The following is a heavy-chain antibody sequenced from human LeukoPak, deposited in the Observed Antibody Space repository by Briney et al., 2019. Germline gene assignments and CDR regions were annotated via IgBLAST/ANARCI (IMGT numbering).Heavy chain of an antibody. CDR3: ARDRDDSSGYYRETLFDY. CDR2: IYYSGST. J-gene: IGHJ4*02. D-gene: IGHD3-22*01. Sequence: SETLSLTCTVSGGSISSSSYYWGWIRQPPGKGLEWIGSIYYSGSTYYNPSLKSRVTISVDTSKNQFSLKLSSVTAADTAVYYCARDRDDSSGYYRETLFDYWGQGTLVTVSS. CDR1: GGSISSSSYY. V-gene: IGHV4-39*02.